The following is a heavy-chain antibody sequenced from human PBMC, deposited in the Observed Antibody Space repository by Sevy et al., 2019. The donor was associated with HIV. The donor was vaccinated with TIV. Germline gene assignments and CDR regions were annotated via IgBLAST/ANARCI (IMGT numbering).Heavy chain of an antibody. J-gene: IGHJ4*02. V-gene: IGHV3-33*01. CDR3: ARDKLLPVMVSMVRGALSYYFDY. Sequence: GGSLRLSCAASGFIFSDYGMHWVRQAPGKGLEWVAFVWYDGSYKYYTDSVKDRFTISRDNSNNMVFLQMNSLRAEDTAVYYCARDKLLPVMVSMVRGALSYYFDYWGQGTLVTVSS. D-gene: IGHD3-10*01. CDR1: GFIFSDYG. CDR2: VWYDGSYK.